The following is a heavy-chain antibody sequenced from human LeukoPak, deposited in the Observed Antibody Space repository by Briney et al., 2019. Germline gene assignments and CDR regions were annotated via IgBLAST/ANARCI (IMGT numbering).Heavy chain of an antibody. J-gene: IGHJ1*01. CDR2: ISFAGTS. Sequence: PSDTLSLTCTVSIGSIATSDYNWGWIRQPPGKGPEWIGTISFAGTSDYNPSLKSRVTMSLNTSKTRLSLKVISVTAADTATYYCAGDSRNTWFYDWGQGTLVTVSS. D-gene: IGHD3-10*01. CDR3: AGDSRNTWFYD. CDR1: IGSIATSDYN. V-gene: IGHV4-39*07.